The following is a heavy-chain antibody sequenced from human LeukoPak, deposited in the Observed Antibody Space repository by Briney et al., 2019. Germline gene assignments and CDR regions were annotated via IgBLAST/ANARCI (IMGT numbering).Heavy chain of an antibody. CDR2: IKQDGSEI. V-gene: IGHV3-7*04. CDR1: GFTFSSYG. J-gene: IGHJ4*02. Sequence: PGGSLRLSCAASGFTFSSYGMHWVRQAPGKGLEWVANIKQDGSEINYVDSVKGRFTISRDNAKNSLYLQMKSLRAEDTAVYYCARGMGAPDYWGQGTLVTVSS. D-gene: IGHD1-26*01. CDR3: ARGMGAPDY.